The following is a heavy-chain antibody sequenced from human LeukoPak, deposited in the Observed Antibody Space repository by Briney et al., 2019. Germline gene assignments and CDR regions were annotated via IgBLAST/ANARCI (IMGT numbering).Heavy chain of an antibody. Sequence: GGSLRLSCAASGFTFSSYWMHWVRQAPGKGLVWVSRINSDGSSTYCADSLKGRFTISRDNAKNTLYLQMNSLRAEDTAVYYCAREGGTDFDLPHFRGQGTLVTVSS. V-gene: IGHV3-74*01. D-gene: IGHD1-26*01. CDR3: AREGGTDFDLPHF. J-gene: IGHJ4*02. CDR1: GFTFSSYW. CDR2: INSDGSST.